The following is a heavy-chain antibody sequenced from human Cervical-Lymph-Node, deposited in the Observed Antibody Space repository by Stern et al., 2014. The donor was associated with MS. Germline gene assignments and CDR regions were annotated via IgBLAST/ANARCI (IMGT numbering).Heavy chain of an antibody. V-gene: IGHV2-5*02. D-gene: IGHD3-16*01. Sequence: QVTLRESGPTVMRPTQTLTLTCTFSGFSLSTFGEGVGWVRQPPGKDLEWLALIYWDDDKRYNPSLKSRLTITKDTSKNQVVFTVTNVVPVDTATYYCVHAHVGLDPWGQGIRVTVSS. J-gene: IGHJ5*02. CDR1: GFSLSTFGEG. CDR3: VHAHVGLDP. CDR2: IYWDDDK.